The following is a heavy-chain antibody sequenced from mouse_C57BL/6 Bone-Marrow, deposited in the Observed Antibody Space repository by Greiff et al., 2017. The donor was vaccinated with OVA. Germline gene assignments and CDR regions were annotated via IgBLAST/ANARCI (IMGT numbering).Heavy chain of an antibody. CDR1: GYTFTSYW. CDR2: IDPSDSYT. V-gene: IGHV1-50*01. CDR3: ASPYYYGSSAFDY. J-gene: IGHJ2*01. Sequence: QVQLKQPGAELVKPGASVKLSCKASGYTFTSYWMQWVKQRPGQGLEWIGEIDPSDSYTNYNQKFKGKATLTVDTSSSTAYMQLSSLTSEDSAVYYCASPYYYGSSAFDYWGQGTTLTVSS. D-gene: IGHD1-1*01.